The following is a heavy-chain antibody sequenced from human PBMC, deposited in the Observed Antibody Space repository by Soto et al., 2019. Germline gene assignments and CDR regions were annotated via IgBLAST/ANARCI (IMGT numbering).Heavy chain of an antibody. J-gene: IGHJ1*01. CDR2: ISSSSSYI. V-gene: IGHV3-21*01. Sequence: EVQLVESGGGLVKPGGSLRLSCAASGFTFSSYSMNWVRQAPGKGLEWVSSISSSSSYIYYADSVKGRFTISRDNAKNSLYLQMNSLRAEDTAVYYCARVKVTTRSEYFQHWGQGTLVTVSS. D-gene: IGHD4-17*01. CDR3: ARVKVTTRSEYFQH. CDR1: GFTFSSYS.